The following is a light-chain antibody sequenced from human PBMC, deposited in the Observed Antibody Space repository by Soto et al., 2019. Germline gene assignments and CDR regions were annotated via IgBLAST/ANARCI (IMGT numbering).Light chain of an antibody. J-gene: IGKJ1*01. CDR1: QSVSGN. CDR2: GAS. V-gene: IGKV3-15*01. Sequence: EIVMTQSPATLSLSPGERATLSCRASQSVSGNLAWYQQKPGQAPTLLIYGASTRATGIPARFSGSGSGTESTLTISSLQSEDFAVYYCQQYNNWPPSFGQGTKVEIK. CDR3: QQYNNWPPS.